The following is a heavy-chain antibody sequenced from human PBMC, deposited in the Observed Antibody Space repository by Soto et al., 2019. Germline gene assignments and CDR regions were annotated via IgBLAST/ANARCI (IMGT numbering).Heavy chain of an antibody. CDR3: ARCFLEWLPHYYYYMDV. V-gene: IGHV4-4*02. Sequence: ETLSLTCAVSSGSISSSNWWSWVRQPPGKGLEWIGEIYHSGSTNYSPSLKSRVTISVDKSKNRFSLKLSSVTAADTAVYYCARCFLEWLPHYYYYMDVRGKGTTLTVSS. D-gene: IGHD3-3*01. J-gene: IGHJ6*03. CDR2: IYHSGST. CDR1: SGSISSSNW.